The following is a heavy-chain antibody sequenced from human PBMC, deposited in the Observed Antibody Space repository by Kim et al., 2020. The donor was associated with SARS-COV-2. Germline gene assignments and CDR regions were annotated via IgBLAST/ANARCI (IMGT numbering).Heavy chain of an antibody. CDR3: ARADNSGYEPRVSDAFDI. CDR2: INAGNGNT. Sequence: ASVKVSCKASGYTFTSYAMHWVRQAPGQRLEWMGWINAGNGNTKYSQKFQGRVTITRDTSASTAYMELSSLRSEDTAVYYCARADNSGYEPRVSDAFDIWGQGTMVTVSS. J-gene: IGHJ3*02. D-gene: IGHD5-12*01. V-gene: IGHV1-3*01. CDR1: GYTFTSYA.